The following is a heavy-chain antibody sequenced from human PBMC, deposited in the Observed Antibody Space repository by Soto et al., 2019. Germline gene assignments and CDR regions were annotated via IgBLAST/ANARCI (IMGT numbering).Heavy chain of an antibody. CDR3: ALRTSVTMVRGIPYYYAMDV. Sequence: QVHLVQSGTEVKKPGSSVRVSCKSFGGTFSSHSISWVRQAPGQGLQWMAGIIPLYGSANYAQKFQGRVTIIADESTSTAYMELSSLRDEDTAVYYCALRTSVTMVRGIPYYYAMDVWGQGTTVTVSS. J-gene: IGHJ6*02. V-gene: IGHV1-69*01. CDR1: GGTFSSHS. D-gene: IGHD3-10*01. CDR2: IIPLYGSA.